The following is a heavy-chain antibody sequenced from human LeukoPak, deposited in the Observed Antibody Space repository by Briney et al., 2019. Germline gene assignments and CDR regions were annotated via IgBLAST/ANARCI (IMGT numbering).Heavy chain of an antibody. CDR3: TRGIANIDY. CDR1: GFTFGDYA. V-gene: IGHV3-49*04. CDR2: IRATDYGGTT. D-gene: IGHD1/OR15-1a*01. Sequence: GRSLRLSCRSSGFTFGDYAMSWVRQAPGKGLEWVGFIRATDYGGTTEYAASVKGRFSISRDDFNSIVYLQMRSLETEDTAIYYCTRGIANIDYWGQGTLVTVSS. J-gene: IGHJ4*02.